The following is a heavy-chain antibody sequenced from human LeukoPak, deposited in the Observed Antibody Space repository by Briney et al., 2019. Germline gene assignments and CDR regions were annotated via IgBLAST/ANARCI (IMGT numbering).Heavy chain of an antibody. CDR2: INHLGST. J-gene: IGHJ4*02. CDR3: ARGDSSGSYYAPLDS. Sequence: SEILSLTCAVYSGSFSGYYWTWVRQPPGKGLEWIGEINHLGSTHFHPSLKSRVTISVDTSKNQFSLRLTSLTAADTAVYYCARGDSSGSYYAPLDSWGQGTLVTVSS. D-gene: IGHD3-10*01. V-gene: IGHV4-34*01. CDR1: SGSFSGYY.